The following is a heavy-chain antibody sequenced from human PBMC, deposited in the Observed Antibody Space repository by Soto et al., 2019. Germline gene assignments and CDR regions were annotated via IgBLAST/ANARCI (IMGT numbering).Heavy chain of an antibody. D-gene: IGHD2-15*01. Sequence: QITLKESGPTLVKPTQTLTLTCTFSGFSLSTSGVGVGWIRQPPGKALEWLAFIYWDEDKRYSPSLKSRLTITMDTSKNQVVLTMTNMDPVDTAAYYCAVVVAATFDYWGQGTLVTVSS. CDR2: IYWDEDK. J-gene: IGHJ4*02. CDR3: AVVVAATFDY. CDR1: GFSLSTSGVG. V-gene: IGHV2-5*02.